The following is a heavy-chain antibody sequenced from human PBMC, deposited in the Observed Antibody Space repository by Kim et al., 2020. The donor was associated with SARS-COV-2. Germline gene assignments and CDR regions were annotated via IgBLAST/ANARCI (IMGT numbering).Heavy chain of an antibody. CDR2: IYYSGST. CDR1: GGSISSGGYY. D-gene: IGHD3-22*01. J-gene: IGHJ5*02. V-gene: IGHV4-31*03. Sequence: SETLSLTCTVSGGSISSGGYYWSWIRQHPGKGLEWIGYIYYSGSTYYNPSLKSRVTISVDTSKNQFSLKLSSVTAADTAVYYCARDRLPGDGVGDSSGYSHWFDPWGQGTLVTVSS. CDR3: ARDRLPGDGVGDSSGYSHWFDP.